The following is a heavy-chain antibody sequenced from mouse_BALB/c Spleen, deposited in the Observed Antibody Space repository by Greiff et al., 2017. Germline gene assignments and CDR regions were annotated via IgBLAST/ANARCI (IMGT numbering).Heavy chain of an antibody. D-gene: IGHD2-3*01. J-gene: IGHJ1*01. Sequence: EVKLQQSGPELMKPGASVKISCKASGYSFTSYYMHWVKQSHGKSLEWIGYIDPFNGGTSYNQKFKGKATLTVDKSSSTAYMHLSSLTSEDSAVYYCARRGDGYYWYFDVWGAGTTVTVSS. CDR3: ARRGDGYYWYFDV. V-gene: IGHV1S135*01. CDR2: IDPFNGGT. CDR1: GYSFTSYY.